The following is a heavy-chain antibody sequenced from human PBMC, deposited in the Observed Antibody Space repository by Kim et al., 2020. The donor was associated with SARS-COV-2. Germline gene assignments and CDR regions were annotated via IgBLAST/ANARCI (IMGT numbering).Heavy chain of an antibody. D-gene: IGHD3-22*01. J-gene: IGHJ1*01. CDR1: GFTFSDYY. CDR3: ASIGYYGYLGYFQH. V-gene: IGHV3-11*01. CDR2: ISSSGSTI. Sequence: GGSLRLSCAASGFTFSDYYMSWIRQAPGKGLEWVSYISSSGSTIYYADSVKGRFTISRDNAKNSLYLQMNSLRAEDTAVYYCASIGYYGYLGYFQHWGQGTLVTVSS.